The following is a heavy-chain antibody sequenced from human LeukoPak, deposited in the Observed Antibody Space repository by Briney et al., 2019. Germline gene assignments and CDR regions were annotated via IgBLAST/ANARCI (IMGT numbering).Heavy chain of an antibody. CDR3: ARDHHLATYTSMVDY. D-gene: IGHD5-18*01. J-gene: IGHJ4*02. V-gene: IGHV4-34*01. CDR1: GGSFSGYY. CDR2: INHSGST. Sequence: SETLSLTCAVYGGSFSGYYWSWIRQPPGKGLEWIGEINHSGSTNYNPSLKSRVTISVDTSKNQFSLKLSSVTAADTAVYYCARDHHLATYTSMVDYWGQGTLVTVSS.